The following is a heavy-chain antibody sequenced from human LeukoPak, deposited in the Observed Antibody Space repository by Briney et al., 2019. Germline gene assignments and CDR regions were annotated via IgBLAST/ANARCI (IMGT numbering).Heavy chain of an antibody. Sequence: SGGSLRLSCAASGFTFGSYEMNWVRQAPGKGLEWVSYISSSGSTIYYADSVKGRFTISRDNAENSLYLQMNSLRAEDTAVYYCAELGITMIGGVWGKGTTVTISS. CDR3: AELGITMIGGV. D-gene: IGHD3-10*02. CDR1: GFTFGSYE. CDR2: ISSSGSTI. V-gene: IGHV3-48*03. J-gene: IGHJ6*04.